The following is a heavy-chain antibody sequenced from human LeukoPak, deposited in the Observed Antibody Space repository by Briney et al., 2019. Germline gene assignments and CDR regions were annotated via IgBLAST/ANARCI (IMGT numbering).Heavy chain of an antibody. J-gene: IGHJ5*02. Sequence: ASVKVSCTASGYTFTSYYINWVRQAPGQGLEWMGWISAYNGKTNYAQRLQDRVTMTTDTPTSTAYMELRSLTSDDTAVYYCARDSGSDSSSWYGRWFDPRGQGTLVTVSS. CDR1: GYTFTSYY. CDR3: ARDSGSDSSSWYGRWFDP. D-gene: IGHD6-13*01. V-gene: IGHV1-18*01. CDR2: ISAYNGKT.